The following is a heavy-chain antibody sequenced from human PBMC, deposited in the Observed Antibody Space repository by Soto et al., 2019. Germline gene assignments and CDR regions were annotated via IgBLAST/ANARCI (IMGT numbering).Heavy chain of an antibody. CDR3: ARGGYKSNYYFYYGMDD. J-gene: IGHJ6*02. V-gene: IGHV4-30-2*01. D-gene: IGHD5-12*01. CDR2: IFQSGST. CDR1: GDSISSVEYS. Sequence: PSETLSLTCAVSGDSISSVEYSWSWIRQPPGKGLEWIGYIFQSGSTCYSPSLKSRVTIAVDRSKNQFSLRLSSVTAADTAVYYCARGGYKSNYYFYYGMDDWGQGTTVTVSS.